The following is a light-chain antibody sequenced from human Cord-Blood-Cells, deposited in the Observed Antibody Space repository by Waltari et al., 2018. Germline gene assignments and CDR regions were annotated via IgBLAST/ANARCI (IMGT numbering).Light chain of an antibody. CDR1: QSVSSY. CDR3: QQRSNWPPWT. J-gene: IGKJ1*01. Sequence: EIVLTQSPATLALSPGERATLSCRASQSVSSYLAWYQQKPGQAPRLLIYDASNRATGIPGRFSGSGSGTDFTLTISSLEPEDFAVYYWQQRSNWPPWTFGQGTKVEIK. CDR2: DAS. V-gene: IGKV3-11*01.